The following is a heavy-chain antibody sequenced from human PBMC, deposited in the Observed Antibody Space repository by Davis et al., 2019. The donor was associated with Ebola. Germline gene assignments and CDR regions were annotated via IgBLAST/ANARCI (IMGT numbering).Heavy chain of an antibody. V-gene: IGHV3-23*01. J-gene: IGHJ4*02. D-gene: IGHD6-19*01. CDR3: AKDKVPNSGWYYFDY. CDR1: GFTFTNYA. Sequence: GESLKISCAASGFTFTNYAFSWVRQAPGKGLEWVSAVSGGGTYTYYADSVEGRFTISRDNYKNTIYLQMYNLRPEDAALYYCAKDKVPNSGWYYFDYWGQGTLVTVSS. CDR2: VSGGGTYT.